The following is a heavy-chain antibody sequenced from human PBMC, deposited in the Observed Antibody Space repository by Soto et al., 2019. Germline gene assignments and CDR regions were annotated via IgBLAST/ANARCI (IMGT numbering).Heavy chain of an antibody. CDR3: ARSRHITMIVVVPFDY. CDR1: GGSISSGGYY. Sequence: SETLSLTCTVSGGSISSGGYYWSWIRQHPGKGLEWIGYIYYSGSTYYNPSLKSRVTISVDTSKNQFSLKLSSVTAADTAVYYCARSRHITMIVVVPFDYWGQGTLVTVSS. J-gene: IGHJ4*02. D-gene: IGHD3-22*01. V-gene: IGHV4-31*03. CDR2: IYYSGST.